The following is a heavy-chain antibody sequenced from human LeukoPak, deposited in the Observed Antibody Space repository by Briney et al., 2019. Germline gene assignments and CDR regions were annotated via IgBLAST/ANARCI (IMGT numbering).Heavy chain of an antibody. V-gene: IGHV3-7*01. Sequence: GGSLRLSCAASGFTFSSYWMSWVRQAPGKGLEWVANIKQDGSEKYYVDSVKGRFTISRDNAKNSLYLQMDSLRAEDTAVYYCASAVLDILTGYEHFDYWGQGTLVTVSS. D-gene: IGHD3-9*01. CDR1: GFTFSSYW. CDR3: ASAVLDILTGYEHFDY. J-gene: IGHJ4*02. CDR2: IKQDGSEK.